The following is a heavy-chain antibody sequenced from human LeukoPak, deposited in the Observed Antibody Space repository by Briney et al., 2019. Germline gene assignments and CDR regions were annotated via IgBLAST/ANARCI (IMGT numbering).Heavy chain of an antibody. V-gene: IGHV4-34*01. J-gene: IGHJ6*04. Sequence: SETLSLTCAVYGGSFSGYYWSWIRQPPGKGLEWIGEINHSGSTNYNPSLKSRVTISVDTSKNQFSLKLSSVTAADTAVYYCARLPLSRRVVVPAERRTPSRTDVWGKGTTVTVSS. CDR1: GGSFSGYY. CDR3: ARLPLSRRVVVPAERRTPSRTDV. CDR2: INHSGST. D-gene: IGHD2-2*01.